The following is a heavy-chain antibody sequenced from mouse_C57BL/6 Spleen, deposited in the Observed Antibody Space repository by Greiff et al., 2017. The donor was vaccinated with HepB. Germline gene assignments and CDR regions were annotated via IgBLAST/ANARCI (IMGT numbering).Heavy chain of an antibody. Sequence: VQLQQSGAELARPGASVKLSCKASGYTFTSYGISWVKQRTGQGLEWIGEIYPRSGNTYYNEKFKGKATLTADKSSSTAYMELRSLTSEDSAVYFCARKRANWEGDYWGQGTTLTVSS. V-gene: IGHV1-81*01. CDR1: GYTFTSYG. CDR3: ARKRANWEGDY. D-gene: IGHD4-1*01. CDR2: IYPRSGNT. J-gene: IGHJ2*01.